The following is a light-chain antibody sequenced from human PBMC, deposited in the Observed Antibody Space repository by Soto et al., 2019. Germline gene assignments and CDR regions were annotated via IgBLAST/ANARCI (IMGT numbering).Light chain of an antibody. CDR3: QQYKTYLLP. V-gene: IGKV1-16*02. Sequence: IQMTQYPYSLAAAVGVSVTITCRASQDINIYLAWFQQRPGKAPRSLIYATSTLQSGVPSKFSGSGSGTDFTLTISSLQPEDFATYYCQQYKTYLLPLGGVTIVAIK. CDR2: ATS. J-gene: IGKJ4*01. CDR1: QDINIY.